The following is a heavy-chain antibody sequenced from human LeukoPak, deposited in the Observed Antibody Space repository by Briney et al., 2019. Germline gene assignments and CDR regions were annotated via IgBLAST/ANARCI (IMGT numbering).Heavy chain of an antibody. CDR1: AFTFRKFW. J-gene: IGHJ4*02. D-gene: IGHD6-6*01. Sequence: GGSLRLSCAASAFTFRKFWMHWVRQVPGKGLVWVSRINGDGSSTNYADSVKGRFTISRDNAKNTVYLQMNSLRAEDTAVYYCVRGIEARPFYFDFWGQGTLVTVSS. V-gene: IGHV3-74*01. CDR2: INGDGSST. CDR3: VRGIEARPFYFDF.